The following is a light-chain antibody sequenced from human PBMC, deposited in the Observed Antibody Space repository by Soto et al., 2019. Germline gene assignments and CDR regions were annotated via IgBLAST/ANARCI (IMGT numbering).Light chain of an antibody. Sequence: QSPLTQPRSESGSPGQSATLSCTGTSSDVGHYNYVSWYQHHPGKAPKLMIYDVTKRPSGVPDRFSGSKSGNTASLTISGLQAEDEADYYCCSYAGSYTRYVFGTGTKVTVL. CDR2: DVT. CDR3: CSYAGSYTRYV. CDR1: SSDVGHYNY. V-gene: IGLV2-11*01. J-gene: IGLJ1*01.